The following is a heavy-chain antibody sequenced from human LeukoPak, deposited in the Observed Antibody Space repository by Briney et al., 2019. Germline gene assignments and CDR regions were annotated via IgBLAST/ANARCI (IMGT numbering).Heavy chain of an antibody. CDR1: GFTFDDYA. V-gene: IGHV3-9*01. Sequence: GGSLRLSCAASGFTFDDYAMHWVRQAPGKGLEWVSGISWNSGSIGYADSVKGRFTISRDNAKNSLYLQLSNLRAGDTAVYFCARDQGHDYVPTGSATHAFWGQGTLVAVSS. J-gene: IGHJ4*02. CDR3: ARDQGHDYVPTGSATHAF. D-gene: IGHD3-10*02. CDR2: ISWNSGSI.